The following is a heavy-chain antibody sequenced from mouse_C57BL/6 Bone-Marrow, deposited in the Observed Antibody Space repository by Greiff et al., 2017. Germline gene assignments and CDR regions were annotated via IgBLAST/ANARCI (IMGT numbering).Heavy chain of an antibody. J-gene: IGHJ3*01. CDR1: GYTFTSYW. CDR2: IDPSDSYT. CDR3: AREITTVGFDY. D-gene: IGHD1-1*01. V-gene: IGHV1-69*01. Sequence: QVQLQQPGAELVMPGASVKLSCKASGYTFTSYWMHWVKQRPGQGLEWIGEIDPSDSYTNYNQKFKGKSTLTVDKSSSTAYMQLSSLTSEDSAVYYCAREITTVGFDYWGQGTLVTVSA.